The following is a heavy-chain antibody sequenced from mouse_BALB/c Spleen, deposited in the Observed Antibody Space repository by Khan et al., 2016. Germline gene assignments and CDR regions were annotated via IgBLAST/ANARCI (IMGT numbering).Heavy chain of an antibody. V-gene: IGHV1-87*01. CDR1: GYTFTSYW. CDR2: IYPGNGDT. CDR3: ARSHYGNLDY. Sequence: QVQLQQPGAELVRPGASVKLSCKASGYTFTSYWIQWVKQRPGQGLEWIGAIYPGNGDTKYTQKFKGKATLTADKSSSTAYMQLSSLASEDSAVXYCARSHYGNLDYWGQGTTLTVSS. D-gene: IGHD2-1*01. J-gene: IGHJ2*01.